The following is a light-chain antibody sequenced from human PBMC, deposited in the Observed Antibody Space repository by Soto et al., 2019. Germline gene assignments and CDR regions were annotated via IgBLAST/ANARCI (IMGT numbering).Light chain of an antibody. Sequence: QSALTQPPSASGSPGQSVTISCTGTSSDIGRNDYVSWYQQHPGKAPRLLIHQVSKRPSGVPDRFSGSKSANTASLTLSGLQAEDEADYYCSSYAGGNNLLFGGGTQLTVL. CDR1: SSDIGRNDY. CDR3: SSYAGGNNLL. J-gene: IGLJ7*01. V-gene: IGLV2-8*01. CDR2: QVS.